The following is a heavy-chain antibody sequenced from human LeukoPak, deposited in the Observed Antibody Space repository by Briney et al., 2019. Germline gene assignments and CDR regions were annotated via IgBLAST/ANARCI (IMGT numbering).Heavy chain of an antibody. CDR1: GGSVSSYY. Sequence: SETLSLTCTVSGGSVSSYYWSWIRQPPGKGLEWIAYIYYSGSTKYNPSLKSRVTISLDRSKNQFSLKLRSVTAAATAVYYCARLQVHCGGDCYTRWFDPWGQGTLVTVSS. CDR3: ARLQVHCGGDCYTRWFDP. V-gene: IGHV4-59*08. CDR2: IYYSGST. J-gene: IGHJ5*02. D-gene: IGHD2-21*02.